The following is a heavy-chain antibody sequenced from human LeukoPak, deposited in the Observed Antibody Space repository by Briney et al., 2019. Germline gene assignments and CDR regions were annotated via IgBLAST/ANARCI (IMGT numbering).Heavy chain of an antibody. D-gene: IGHD1-26*01. CDR1: GGSISSYY. Sequence: SETLSLTCTVSGGSISSYYWIWIRQPAGKGLEWIGRIYTSGSTNYNPSLKSRVTMSVDTSKNQFSLKLSSVTAADTAVYYCAAWDLLLGFDYWGQGTLVTVYS. CDR3: AAWDLLLGFDY. CDR2: IYTSGST. J-gene: IGHJ4*02. V-gene: IGHV4-4*07.